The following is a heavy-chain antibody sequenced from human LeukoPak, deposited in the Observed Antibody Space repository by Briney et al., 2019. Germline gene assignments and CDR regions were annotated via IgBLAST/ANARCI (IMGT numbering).Heavy chain of an antibody. CDR1: GFTFSSYW. V-gene: IGHV3-7*01. J-gene: IGHJ4*02. CDR2: IKQDGSEK. Sequence: SGGSLRLSCAASGFTFSSYWKSWVRQAPGKGLEWVANIKQDGSEKYYVDSVKGRFTISRDNAKNSLYLQMNSLRAEDTAVYYCARDRSLKGDYWGQGTLVTVSS. CDR3: ARDRSLKGDY.